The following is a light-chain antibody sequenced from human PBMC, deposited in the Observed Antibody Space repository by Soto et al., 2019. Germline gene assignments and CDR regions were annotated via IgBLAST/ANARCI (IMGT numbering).Light chain of an antibody. CDR2: DAS. CDR3: QQYNRYGT. CDR1: QSISSW. J-gene: IGKJ1*01. Sequence: DIQMTQSPSTLSASVGDRVTITCRASQSISSWLAWYQQKPGKAPKLLIYDASGLESGVPSRFSGSGSGTEFTLTISSLQPDDFATYYCQQYNRYGTFGQGTKVDIK. V-gene: IGKV1-5*01.